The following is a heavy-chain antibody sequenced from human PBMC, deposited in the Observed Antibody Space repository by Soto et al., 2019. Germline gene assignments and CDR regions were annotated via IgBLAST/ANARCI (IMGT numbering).Heavy chain of an antibody. D-gene: IGHD6-13*01. Sequence: QVQLVQSGAEVKKPGSSVKVSCKASGGTFSSYAISWVRQAPGQGLEWMGGIIPIFDTANYAQKFQGRVTITADESTSTAYMELSSLRSEDTAVYYCARVGIAAAGTWDYYYGMDVWGQGTTVTVSS. V-gene: IGHV1-69*01. J-gene: IGHJ6*02. CDR2: IIPIFDTA. CDR3: ARVGIAAAGTWDYYYGMDV. CDR1: GGTFSSYA.